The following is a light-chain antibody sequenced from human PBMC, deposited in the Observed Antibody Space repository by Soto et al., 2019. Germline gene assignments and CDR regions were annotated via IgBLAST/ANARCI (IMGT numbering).Light chain of an antibody. CDR2: GAS. CDR3: QQYGSSPIT. V-gene: IGKV3-20*01. Sequence: EIVLTQSPGTLSLSPGERATLSCGASQSVSSSFLAWYLQKPGQAPRLLIYGASSRATGIPDRFSGSGSGTDFTLTISRLEPEDFAVYYCQQYGSSPITFGQGTRLEIK. CDR1: QSVSSSF. J-gene: IGKJ5*01.